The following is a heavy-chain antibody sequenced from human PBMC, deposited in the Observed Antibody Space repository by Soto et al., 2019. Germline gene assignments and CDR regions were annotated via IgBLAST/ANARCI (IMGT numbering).Heavy chain of an antibody. Sequence: ASVKVSCKASGYTFTSYDINWVRQATGQGLEWMGWMDPNSANTGYAQKFQGRVTMTRNTSISTAYMELSSLRSEDTAVYYCARVIGGLYYFDYWGQGTLVTVSS. D-gene: IGHD3-16*01. CDR2: MDPNSANT. J-gene: IGHJ4*02. CDR3: ARVIGGLYYFDY. CDR1: GYTFTSYD. V-gene: IGHV1-8*01.